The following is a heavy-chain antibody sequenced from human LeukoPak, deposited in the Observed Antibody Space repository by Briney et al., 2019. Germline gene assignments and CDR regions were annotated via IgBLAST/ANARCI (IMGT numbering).Heavy chain of an antibody. CDR1: GGSISSGGYY. D-gene: IGHD3-22*01. V-gene: IGHV4-31*03. J-gene: IGHJ4*02. Sequence: SETLSLTCPVSGGSISSGGYYLCWIRQHPWTVLEWVGYIYYSGSTYYNPSLKSRVTISVDTSKNQFSLKLSSVTAADTAVYYCARDMGSSGYYYFDYWGQGTLVTVSS. CDR2: IYYSGST. CDR3: ARDMGSSGYYYFDY.